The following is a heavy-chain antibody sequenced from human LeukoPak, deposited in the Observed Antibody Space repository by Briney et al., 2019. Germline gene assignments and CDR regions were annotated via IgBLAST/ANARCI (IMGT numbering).Heavy chain of an antibody. V-gene: IGHV3-48*03. CDR3: VRPAAGLNRTISTEFLQD. CDR1: GLSFNNYY. Sequence: GGSLRLSCADAGLSFNNYYLYGVRQAPGMGLEWVAYISTTGSTIDYAASVKGRFTISRDNGKRSVFLQMNSLRVEDTALYYCVRPAAGLNRTISTEFLQDWGQGTLVTVSS. D-gene: IGHD6-25*01. J-gene: IGHJ1*01. CDR2: ISTTGSTI.